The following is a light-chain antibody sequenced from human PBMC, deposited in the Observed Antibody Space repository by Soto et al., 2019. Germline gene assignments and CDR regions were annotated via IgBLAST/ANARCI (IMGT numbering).Light chain of an antibody. Sequence: DIQITHSPSTLSASVVDGVTITCLASQTISSWLAWYQQKPGKAPKLLIYKASTLKSGVPSGFSGSGSGTEFTLTISSLQPDDFATYYCQNYNSYSEEFGQGTKVDIK. CDR1: QTISSW. V-gene: IGKV1-5*03. CDR3: QNYNSYSEE. CDR2: KAS. J-gene: IGKJ1*01.